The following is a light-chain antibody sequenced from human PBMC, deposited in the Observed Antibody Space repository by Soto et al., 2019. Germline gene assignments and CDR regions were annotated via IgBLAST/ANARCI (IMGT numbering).Light chain of an antibody. CDR3: QQYSSYSPWT. J-gene: IGKJ1*01. CDR1: QSISSW. CDR2: DAS. V-gene: IGKV1-5*01. Sequence: DIQMTQSPSTLSASVGDRVTITCRASQSISSWLAWYQQKPGKAPKLLIYDASSLESGVPSRFSGSGSETEFTLTISSLQPDDFAAYYCQQYSSYSPWTFGQGTKVEIK.